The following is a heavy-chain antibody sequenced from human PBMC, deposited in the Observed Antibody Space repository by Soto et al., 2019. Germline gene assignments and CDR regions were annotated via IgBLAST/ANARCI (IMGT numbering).Heavy chain of an antibody. Sequence: QVQLRESGPGLVKPSQTLSLTCTVSGGSIISGDYYWGWIRQPPGKGLERIGYIYYIGDTSDSPHLNSRFTISIDSSKNQFYLKLSSVTAADTAFYYCGREGALLFGGNSDYYSTMDVWGQGTTVTVSS. CDR1: GGSIISGDYY. V-gene: IGHV4-30-4*08. D-gene: IGHD2-21*02. CDR3: GREGALLFGGNSDYYSTMDV. CDR2: IYYIGDT. J-gene: IGHJ6*02.